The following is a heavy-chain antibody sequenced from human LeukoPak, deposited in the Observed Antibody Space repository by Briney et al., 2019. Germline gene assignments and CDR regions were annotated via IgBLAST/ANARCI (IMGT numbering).Heavy chain of an antibody. CDR2: IKADGSGK. V-gene: IGHV3-7*01. Sequence: PGGSLRLSCVASGFTFSSSWMTWVRQAPGMGLERVANIKADGSGKYYVDSVRGRFSISRDNAKNSLYLELNSLRAEDTAVYYCAIDVVVTGVFDYWGQGTLVTVSS. J-gene: IGHJ4*02. D-gene: IGHD2-21*02. CDR1: GFTFSSSW. CDR3: AIDVVVTGVFDY.